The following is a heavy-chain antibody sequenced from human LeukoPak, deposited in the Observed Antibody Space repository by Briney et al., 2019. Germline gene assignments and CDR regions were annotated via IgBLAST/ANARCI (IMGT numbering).Heavy chain of an antibody. CDR1: GYTFTGFF. CDR3: ARELISGDWTWDI. CDR2: INPKTGGT. J-gene: IGHJ3*02. D-gene: IGHD2-21*02. V-gene: IGHV1-2*02. Sequence: GASVKVSCKTSGYTFTGFFIHWVRLAPGQGLEWMGWINPKTGGTNYGQKFHGRVTMTRDTSVSTVYMELSSLRSEDTAVYYCARELISGDWTWDIWGQGTMVTVSS.